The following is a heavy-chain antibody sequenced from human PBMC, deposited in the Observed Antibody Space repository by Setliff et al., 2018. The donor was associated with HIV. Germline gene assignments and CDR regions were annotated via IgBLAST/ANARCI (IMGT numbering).Heavy chain of an antibody. CDR3: AGESPSSSWFYFDF. CDR2: INHRGST. Sequence: SETLSLTCAVYGGSFSDYYWTWIRQSPGKGLEWIGEINHRGSTNYNPSLKSRVTVSVDKSKNRCSMKVGSVTAADTAVYYCAGESPSSSWFYFDFWGQGTLVTVSS. CDR1: GGSFSDYY. D-gene: IGHD6-13*01. J-gene: IGHJ4*02. V-gene: IGHV4-34*01.